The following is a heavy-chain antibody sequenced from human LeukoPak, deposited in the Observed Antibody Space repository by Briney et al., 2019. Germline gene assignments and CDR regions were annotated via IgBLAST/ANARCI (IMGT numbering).Heavy chain of an antibody. D-gene: IGHD5-12*01. Sequence: PGGSLRLSCAASGFTFSNYAVHWVRQAPGKELEWVAVISKDGSNKYYADSVKGRFTISRDNSKNTLYLQMNSLRTEDTAVYYCARDWGGYSGYDRNWFDPCGQGTLVTVSS. CDR3: ARDWGGYSGYDRNWFDP. CDR2: ISKDGSNK. J-gene: IGHJ5*02. V-gene: IGHV3-30-3*01. CDR1: GFTFSNYA.